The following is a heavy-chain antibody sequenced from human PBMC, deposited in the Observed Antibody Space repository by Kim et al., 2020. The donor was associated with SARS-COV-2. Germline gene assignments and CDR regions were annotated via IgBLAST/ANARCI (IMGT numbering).Heavy chain of an antibody. Sequence: ASVKVSCKASGYTFTHYGIHWVRQAPGQRPEWMGWINIATGNRGYSQKFLGRVSNTRDTSANTAYMELSSLTSEDTAVYYCARDNSAYDYWGQGTLVTVSS. J-gene: IGHJ4*02. CDR2: INIATGNR. CDR1: GYTFTHYG. V-gene: IGHV1-3*04. CDR3: ARDNSAYDY.